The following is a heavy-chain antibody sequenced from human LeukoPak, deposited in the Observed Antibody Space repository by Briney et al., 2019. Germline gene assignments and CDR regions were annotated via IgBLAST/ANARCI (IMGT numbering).Heavy chain of an antibody. V-gene: IGHV3-23*01. J-gene: IGHJ6*03. Sequence: GGSLRLSCAASGFTFNTYGMSWVRQAPGKGLEWVSAISGRVGSTYYTDSVKGRFTISRDNAKNTVYLQMNSLRAEDTAVYYCARVGAARIPYYYYYMDVWGKGTTVTVSS. CDR3: ARVGAARIPYYYYYMDV. CDR2: ISGRVGST. CDR1: GFTFNTYG. D-gene: IGHD6-6*01.